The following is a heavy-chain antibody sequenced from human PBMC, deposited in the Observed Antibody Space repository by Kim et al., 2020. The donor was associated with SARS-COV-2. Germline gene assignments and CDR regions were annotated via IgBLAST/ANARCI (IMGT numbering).Heavy chain of an antibody. CDR3: VRGGRLW. Sequence: DGRGKYYVGSVEGRFTISRDNAENSVYLQMNSLRAEDTAVYYCVRGGRLWWGQGTLVTVSS. J-gene: IGHJ4*02. D-gene: IGHD2-21*01. CDR2: DGRGK. V-gene: IGHV3-7*03.